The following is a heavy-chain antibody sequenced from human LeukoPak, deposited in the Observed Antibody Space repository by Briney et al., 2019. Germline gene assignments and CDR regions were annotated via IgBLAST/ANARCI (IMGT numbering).Heavy chain of an antibody. CDR2: ISSSSDSI. CDR3: ARGGSGGSCYLPPGWFDP. CDR1: EFIFSSYN. J-gene: IGHJ5*02. D-gene: IGHD2-15*01. V-gene: IGHV3-48*01. Sequence: PGGSLRLSCAASEFIFSSYNMNWVRQAPGKGLQWISYISSSSDSIYYADSVKGRFTISRDNSKNTLYRQMNSLRAEDTAVYYCARGGSGGSCYLPPGWFDPWGQGTLDTVSS.